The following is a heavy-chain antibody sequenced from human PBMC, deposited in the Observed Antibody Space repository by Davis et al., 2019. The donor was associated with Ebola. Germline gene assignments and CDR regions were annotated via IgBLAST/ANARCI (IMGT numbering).Heavy chain of an antibody. CDR3: ARVENWGDAFDI. Sequence: ASVKVSCKASGYAFTNYGISWVRQAPGQGLEWMGWISIYNGNTNYAQRVQDRVTMTTDTSTSTAYMELRSLKSDDTAVYYCARVENWGDAFDIWGQGTMVTVSS. V-gene: IGHV1-18*01. D-gene: IGHD3-16*01. CDR2: ISIYNGNT. CDR1: GYAFTNYG. J-gene: IGHJ3*02.